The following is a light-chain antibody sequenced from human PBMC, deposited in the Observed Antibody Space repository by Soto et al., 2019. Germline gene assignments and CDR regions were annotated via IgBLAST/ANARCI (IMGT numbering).Light chain of an antibody. CDR2: GTY. J-gene: IGKJ5*01. CDR1: QGINNH. CDR3: LQHNSYPIT. Sequence: DIQMTQSLSAMSASVGDRVTITCRASQGINNHLVWFQQRPGKVPKRLIFGTYNLESGVPSRFSGSGSGTEFTLTISGLQPEDFAIYYCLQHNSYPITLGQGTRLEIK. V-gene: IGKV1-17*03.